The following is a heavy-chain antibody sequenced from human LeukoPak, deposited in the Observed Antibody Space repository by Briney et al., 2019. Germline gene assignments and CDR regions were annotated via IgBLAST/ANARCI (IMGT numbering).Heavy chain of an antibody. CDR1: GGSISSYY. J-gene: IGHJ4*02. D-gene: IGHD2-15*01. CDR3: ARGHGGGSSWGLVDY. V-gene: IGHV4-59*01. Sequence: SETLSLTCTVSGGSISSYYWSWIRQPPGKGLEGIGYIYYSGSTNYNPSLKSRVTISVDTSKNQFSLKLSSVTAADTAVYYCARGHGGGSSWGLVDYWGQGTLVTVSS. CDR2: IYYSGST.